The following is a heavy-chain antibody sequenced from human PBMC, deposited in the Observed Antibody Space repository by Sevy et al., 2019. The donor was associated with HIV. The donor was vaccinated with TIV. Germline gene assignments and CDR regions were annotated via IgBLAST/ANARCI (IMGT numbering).Heavy chain of an antibody. D-gene: IGHD6-19*01. Sequence: GGSLRLSCAASGFTFSSYEMNWVRQAPGKGLEWVSYISSSGSTIYYADSVKGRFTISRDNAKNSLYLQMNSLRAEDTAVYYCARAPRSGWFDPWGQGTLVTVSS. CDR2: ISSSGSTI. V-gene: IGHV3-48*03. J-gene: IGHJ5*02. CDR1: GFTFSSYE. CDR3: ARAPRSGWFDP.